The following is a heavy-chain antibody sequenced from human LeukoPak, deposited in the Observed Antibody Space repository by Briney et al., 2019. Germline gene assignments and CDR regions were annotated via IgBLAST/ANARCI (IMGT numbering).Heavy chain of an antibody. V-gene: IGHV3-21*01. CDR3: ARDVVVRGTVLDY. D-gene: IGHD2-21*01. CDR1: GFTFSSYS. J-gene: IGHJ4*02. CDR2: ISSSSSYI. Sequence: PVGSLRLSCAASGFTFSSYSMNWVRQAPGKGLEWVSSISSSSSYIYYADSVKGRFTISRDNAKNSLYLQMNSLRAEDTAVYYCARDVVVRGTVLDYWGQGTLVTVSS.